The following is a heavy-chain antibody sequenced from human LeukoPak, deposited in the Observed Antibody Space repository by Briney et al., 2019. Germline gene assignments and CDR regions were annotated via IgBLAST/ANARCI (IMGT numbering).Heavy chain of an antibody. CDR2: ISGSGGST. CDR1: GFTFSSYA. D-gene: IGHD3-10*01. J-gene: IGHJ3*02. V-gene: IGHV3-23*01. CDR3: ARGGSGIRDAFDI. Sequence: PGGSLRLSCAASGFTFSSYAMSWVRQAPGKGLEWVSAISGSGGSTYYADSVKGRFTISRDNSKNTLYLQMNSLRAEDTAVYYCARGGSGIRDAFDIWGQGTMVTVSS.